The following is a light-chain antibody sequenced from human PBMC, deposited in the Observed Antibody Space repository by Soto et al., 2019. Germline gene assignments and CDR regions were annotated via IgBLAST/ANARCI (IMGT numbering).Light chain of an antibody. V-gene: IGKV1-17*01. CDR1: QVIRND. Sequence: DIQMTQSPSSLSAFVGDRVTITCRASQVIRNDLGWYQQKPEKAPKRLIYAASSLQSGVPSRFSGSGSGTEFTLTISSLQPEDFATYYCLQHNTFPLTFGPGTRVNIK. J-gene: IGKJ3*01. CDR3: LQHNTFPLT. CDR2: AAS.